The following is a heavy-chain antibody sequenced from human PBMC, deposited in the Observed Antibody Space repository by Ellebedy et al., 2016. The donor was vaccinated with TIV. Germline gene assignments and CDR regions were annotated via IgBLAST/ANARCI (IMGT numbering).Heavy chain of an antibody. Sequence: GESLKISCVASGFPFSSYAMHWVRQAPGKGLEWVANIKQDGSEKDYVDSVKGRFTISRDTATNSLYLQMNSLRAEDTAVYYWRIVASDFDYWGQGALVTVSS. J-gene: IGHJ4*02. CDR3: RIVASDFDY. CDR1: GFPFSSYA. CDR2: IKQDGSEK. D-gene: IGHD5-12*01. V-gene: IGHV3-7*03.